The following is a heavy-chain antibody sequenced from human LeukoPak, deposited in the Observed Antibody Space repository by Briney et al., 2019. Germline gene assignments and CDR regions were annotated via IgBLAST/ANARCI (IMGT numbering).Heavy chain of an antibody. D-gene: IGHD3-9*01. CDR2: ISSSSSYI. V-gene: IGHV3-21*01. CDR3: ASQYYDILTGFWVSIDV. CDR1: GFTFSSYS. J-gene: IGHJ6*02. Sequence: NTGGSLRLSCAASGFTFSSYSMNWVRQAPGKGLEWVSSISSSSSYIYYADSVKGRFTISRDNAKNSLYLQMNSLRAEDTAVYYCASQYYDILTGFWVSIDVWGQGTTVTVSS.